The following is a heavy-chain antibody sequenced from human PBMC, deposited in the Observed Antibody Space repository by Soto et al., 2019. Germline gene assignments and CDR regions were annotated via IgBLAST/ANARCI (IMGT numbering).Heavy chain of an antibody. CDR3: ARDMGGIAAADIDY. J-gene: IGHJ4*02. D-gene: IGHD6-13*01. Sequence: QVQLVESGGGVVQPGRSLRLSCAASGFTFSSYAMHWVRQAPGKGLEWVAVISYDGSNKYYADSVKGRFTISRDNSKNTLYLQMNSLRAEDTAVYYCARDMGGIAAADIDYWGQGTLVTVSS. V-gene: IGHV3-30-3*01. CDR2: ISYDGSNK. CDR1: GFTFSSYA.